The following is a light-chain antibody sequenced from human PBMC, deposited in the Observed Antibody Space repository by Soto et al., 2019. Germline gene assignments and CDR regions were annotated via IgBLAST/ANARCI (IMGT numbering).Light chain of an antibody. CDR2: LGS. V-gene: IGKV2-28*01. Sequence: DIVMTQSPLSLPVTPGEPASISCRSSQSLLHSNGYNYLDWYLQKPGQSPQLLIYLGSNRASGVPDRFGGSGSGTDVTLKISRGEDEDVGVHYCMQALQNTSSTFGQGTRLEIK. J-gene: IGKJ5*01. CDR1: QSLLHSNGYNY. CDR3: MQALQNTSST.